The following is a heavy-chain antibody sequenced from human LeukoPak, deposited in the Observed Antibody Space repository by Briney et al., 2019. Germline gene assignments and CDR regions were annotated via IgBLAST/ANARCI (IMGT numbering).Heavy chain of an antibody. D-gene: IGHD3-22*01. Sequence: PGGSLRLPCAASGFTFSSYAMSWVRQAPGKGLEWVSAISGSGGSTYYADSVKGRFTISRDNSKNTLYLQMNSLRAEDTAVYYCAKDFAYYYDSSGYYDLGAFDIWGQGTMVTVSS. CDR1: GFTFSSYA. CDR3: AKDFAYYYDSSGYYDLGAFDI. V-gene: IGHV3-23*01. J-gene: IGHJ3*02. CDR2: ISGSGGST.